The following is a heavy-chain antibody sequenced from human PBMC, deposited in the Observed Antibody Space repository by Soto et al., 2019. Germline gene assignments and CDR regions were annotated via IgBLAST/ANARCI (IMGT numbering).Heavy chain of an antibody. CDR1: GGTFSSYA. D-gene: IGHD3-22*01. Sequence: QVQLVQSGAEVKKPGSSVKVSCKASGGTFSSYAISWVRQAPGQGLEWMGGIIPIFGTANYAQKFQGRVTITADESTSKAYMELSSLRSEDTDVYYCASSTDSSGYYYVNFDYWGQGTLVTVSS. CDR2: IIPIFGTA. J-gene: IGHJ4*02. CDR3: ASSTDSSGYYYVNFDY. V-gene: IGHV1-69*01.